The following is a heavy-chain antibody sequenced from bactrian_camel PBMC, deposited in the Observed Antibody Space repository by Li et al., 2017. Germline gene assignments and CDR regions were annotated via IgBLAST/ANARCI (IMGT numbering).Heavy chain of an antibody. CDR3: ATDYGLGSFGY. J-gene: IGHJ6*01. Sequence: QVQLVESGGGLVQPGGSLRLSCAASGFTFSNYYMSWVRQAPGKGLEWVSSIRPDGHITYYGDSVKGRFTISRDNAKNTLYLQMNSLKSEDTALYYCATDYGLGSFGYWGQGTQVTVS. V-gene: IGHV3-2*01. CDR2: IRPDGHIT. D-gene: IGHD5*01. CDR1: GFTFSNYY.